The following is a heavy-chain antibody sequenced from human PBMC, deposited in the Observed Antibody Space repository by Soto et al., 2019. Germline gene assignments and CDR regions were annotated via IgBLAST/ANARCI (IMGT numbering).Heavy chain of an antibody. V-gene: IGHV4-59*01. CDR1: GGSISSYY. CDR3: ARVGRSSGWQRVFDY. J-gene: IGHJ4*02. Sequence: SETLSLTCTVSGGSISSYYWSWIRQPPGKGLEWIGYIYYSGSTNYNPSLKSRVTISVDTSKNQFSLKLSSVTAADTAVYYCARVGRSSGWQRVFDYWGQGTMVTVSS. D-gene: IGHD6-19*01. CDR2: IYYSGST.